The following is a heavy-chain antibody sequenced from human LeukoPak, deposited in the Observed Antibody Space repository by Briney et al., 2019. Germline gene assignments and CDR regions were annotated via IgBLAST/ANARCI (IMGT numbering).Heavy chain of an antibody. CDR3: ARGGSSWPMYYFDY. CDR2: IYSGGST. CDR1: GFTVSSNY. J-gene: IGHJ4*02. Sequence: GGSLRLSCAASGFTVSSNYMSWVRQAPGKGLEWVSVIYSGGSTYYADSVKGRFTISRDNSKNTLYLQMNSLRAEDTAVYYCARGGSSWPMYYFDYWGQGTLVTVSS. D-gene: IGHD6-13*01. V-gene: IGHV3-66*01.